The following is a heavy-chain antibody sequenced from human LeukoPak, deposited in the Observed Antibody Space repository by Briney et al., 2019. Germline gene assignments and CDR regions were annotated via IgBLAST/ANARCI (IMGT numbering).Heavy chain of an antibody. J-gene: IGHJ5*02. CDR2: INHSGST. Sequence: SETLSLTCAAYGGSFSGYSWSWIRQPPGKGLEWIGEINHSGSTNYIPSLKSRVTISLDTSKNQFSLKLSSVTAADTAVYYCARGRPITMVRGVTKYNWFDPWGQGTLVIVSS. CDR3: ARGRPITMVRGVTKYNWFDP. V-gene: IGHV4-34*01. D-gene: IGHD3-10*01. CDR1: GGSFSGYS.